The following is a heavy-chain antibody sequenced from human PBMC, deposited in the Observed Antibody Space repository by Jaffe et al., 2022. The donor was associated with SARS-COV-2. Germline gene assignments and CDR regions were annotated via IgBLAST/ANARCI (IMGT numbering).Heavy chain of an antibody. D-gene: IGHD6-6*01. J-gene: IGHJ5*02. CDR2: IWYDGSNK. CDR3: ASGDRRSSSARVNWFDP. CDR1: GFTFSSYG. Sequence: QVQLVESGGGVVQPGRSLRLSCAASGFTFSSYGMHWVRQAPGKGLEWVAVIWYDGSNKYYADSVKGRFTISRDNSKNTLYLQMNSLRAEDTAVYYCASGDRRSSSARVNWFDPWGQGTLVTVSS. V-gene: IGHV3-33*01.